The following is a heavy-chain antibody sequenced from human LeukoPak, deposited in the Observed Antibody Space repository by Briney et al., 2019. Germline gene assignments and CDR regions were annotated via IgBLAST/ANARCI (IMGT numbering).Heavy chain of an antibody. CDR2: ISGSGGST. D-gene: IGHD3-22*01. CDR3: AKSSYYDASGYYREFYFDS. Sequence: GGSLRLSCVSSGFSFSNYAMSWVRQAPGKGLEWVSSISGSGGSTHYVDSVKGRFTTSRDKTKNTLYLQMNSLRAEDTAVYYCAKSSYYDASGYYREFYFDSWGQGTLVTVSS. J-gene: IGHJ4*02. V-gene: IGHV3-23*01. CDR1: GFSFSNYA.